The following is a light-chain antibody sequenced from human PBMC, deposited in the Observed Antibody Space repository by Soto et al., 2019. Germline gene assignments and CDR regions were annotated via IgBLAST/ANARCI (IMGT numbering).Light chain of an antibody. CDR3: QQYTSYSWT. CDR1: QSINSW. CDR2: DAS. V-gene: IGKV1-5*01. Sequence: DVQMTASPSTLXAXVXXXVXXXCRASQSINSWLAWYQQKPGKAPQILIYDASTLKSGVPSRFSASGSGTEFTLSISSLQPDDFATYYCQQYTSYSWTFGQGTKVDIK. J-gene: IGKJ1*01.